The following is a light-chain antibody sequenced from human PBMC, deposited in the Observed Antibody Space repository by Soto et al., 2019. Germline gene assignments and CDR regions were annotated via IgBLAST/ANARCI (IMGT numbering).Light chain of an antibody. Sequence: AIRMTQSPSSLSASAGDRVAIACRASQGVGRYLAWYQQKPGQAPKLLIYGASTLQSVVPSRFSGGSSGTDFTPTIICLKSEDLATYYCQHYKNYPWTSGQGTNVEIK. CDR2: GAS. CDR3: QHYKNYPWT. CDR1: QGVGRY. J-gene: IGKJ1*01. V-gene: IGKV1-8*01.